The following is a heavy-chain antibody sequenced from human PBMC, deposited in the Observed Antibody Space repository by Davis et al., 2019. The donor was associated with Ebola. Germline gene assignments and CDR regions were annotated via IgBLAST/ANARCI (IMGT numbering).Heavy chain of an antibody. Sequence: PSETLSLTCAVYGGSFSGYYWSWIRQAPGKGLEWVANIKQDGSEKYYVDSVKGRFTISRDNSKNTLYLQMNSLRAEDTAVYYCAKDGYSSSSGGLFDYWGQGTLVTVSS. J-gene: IGHJ4*02. CDR1: GGSFSGYY. CDR3: AKDGYSSSSGGLFDY. D-gene: IGHD6-6*01. CDR2: IKQDGSEK. V-gene: IGHV3-7*03.